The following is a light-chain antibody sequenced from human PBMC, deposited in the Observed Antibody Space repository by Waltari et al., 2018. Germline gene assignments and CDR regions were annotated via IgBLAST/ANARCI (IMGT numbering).Light chain of an antibody. J-gene: IGKJ4*01. CDR1: QSVSSN. CDR2: GAS. V-gene: IGKV3-15*01. CDR3: QQYNNWPPI. Sequence: EIVMTQSPATLSVSPGERATLSCRASQSVSSNLAWYQQKPGQAHRLLIYGASTRPTGIPVRFSGSGSGTEFTLTISSLQSEDFAVYYCQQYNNWPPIFGGGTKLEIK.